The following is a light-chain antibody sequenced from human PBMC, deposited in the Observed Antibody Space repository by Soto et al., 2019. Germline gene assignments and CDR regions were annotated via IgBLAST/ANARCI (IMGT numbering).Light chain of an antibody. CDR1: SSDVGLYDY. Sequence: QSALTQPASVSGSPGQSITISCTGTSSDVGLYDYVSWYQQHPGKAPQLMIYAVSRWPSGVPNRFSGSKSGNRASLTISGLQAEDEGDYYCCSYAGGPEVFGTGTKVTVL. CDR3: CSYAGGPEV. V-gene: IGLV2-14*01. J-gene: IGLJ1*01. CDR2: AVS.